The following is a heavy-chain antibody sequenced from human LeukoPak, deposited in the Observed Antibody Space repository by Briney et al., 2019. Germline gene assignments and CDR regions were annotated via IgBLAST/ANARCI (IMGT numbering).Heavy chain of an antibody. CDR3: ARVDRYLAALRY. CDR1: GYTFTSYD. CDR2: MNPNSGNT. D-gene: IGHD6-6*01. Sequence: ASVKVSCKASGYTFTSYDINWVRQATGQGLEWMGWMNPNSGNTGYAQKFQGRVTMTRNTSISTAYMELSSLRSEDTAVYYCARVDRYLAALRYWGQGTLVTVSS. J-gene: IGHJ4*02. V-gene: IGHV1-8*01.